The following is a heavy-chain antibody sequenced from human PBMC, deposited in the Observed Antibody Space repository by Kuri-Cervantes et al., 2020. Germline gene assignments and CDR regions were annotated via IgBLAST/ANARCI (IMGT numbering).Heavy chain of an antibody. V-gene: IGHV4-61*08. J-gene: IGHJ4*02. D-gene: IGHD3-3*01. CDR2: IYYDGST. Sequence: SETLSLTCTVSGASISSGGYYWSWIRQPPGKGLEWIGYIYYDGSTYYNPSLKSRVTISVDTSKNQFSLKLSSVTAADTAVYYCARHYDFWSYFDYWGQGTLVTVSS. CDR3: ARHYDFWSYFDY. CDR1: GASISSGGYY.